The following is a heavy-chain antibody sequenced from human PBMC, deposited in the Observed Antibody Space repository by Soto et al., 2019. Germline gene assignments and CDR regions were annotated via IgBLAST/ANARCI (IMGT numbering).Heavy chain of an antibody. CDR2: IYYSGST. Sequence: QLQLQESGPGLVKPSETLSLTCTVSGGSISSSSYYWGWIRQPPGKGLEWIGSIYYSGSTYYNPSLKSRVTISVDTSKNQFSLKLSSVTAADTAVYYCASSAGYSSGWYPGVWGQGTTVTVSS. V-gene: IGHV4-39*01. CDR3: ASSAGYSSGWYPGV. J-gene: IGHJ6*02. CDR1: GGSISSSSYY. D-gene: IGHD6-19*01.